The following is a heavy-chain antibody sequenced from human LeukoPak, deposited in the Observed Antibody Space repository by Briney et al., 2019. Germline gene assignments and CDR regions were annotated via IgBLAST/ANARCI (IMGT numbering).Heavy chain of an antibody. CDR3: ARGSGGSHYDY. J-gene: IGHJ4*02. CDR1: GGSISSYY. D-gene: IGHD1-26*01. CDR2: IYYSGST. Sequence: PSETLSLTCTVSGGSISSYYGSWIRQPPGKGLEWIGYIYYSGSTSYNPSLKSRVTISVDTSKNQFSLKLSSVTAADTAVYYCARGSGGSHYDYWGQGTLVTVSS. V-gene: IGHV4-59*01.